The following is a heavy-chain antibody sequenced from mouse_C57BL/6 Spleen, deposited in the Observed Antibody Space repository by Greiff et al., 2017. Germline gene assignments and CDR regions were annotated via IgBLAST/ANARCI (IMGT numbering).Heavy chain of an antibody. CDR1: GFTFTDYY. CDR3: ARSPIYYYGSRHFPYAMDY. J-gene: IGHJ4*01. D-gene: IGHD1-1*01. V-gene: IGHV7-3*01. Sequence: EVQGVESGGGLVQPGGSLSLSCAASGFTFTDYYMSWVRQPPGKALEWLGFIRNKANGYTTESSASVKGRFTISRDNSQSILYLQMSALRAEDSATYYCARSPIYYYGSRHFPYAMDYWGQGTSVTVSS. CDR2: IRNKANGYTT.